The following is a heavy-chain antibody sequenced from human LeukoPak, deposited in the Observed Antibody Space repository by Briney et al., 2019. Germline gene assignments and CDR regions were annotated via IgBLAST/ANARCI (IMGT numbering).Heavy chain of an antibody. V-gene: IGHV3-48*01. J-gene: IGHJ4*02. CDR2: IDGSSNTI. CDR3: AKTQNVYYFDY. CDR1: GFTFSSYT. Sequence: GGSLRLSCATSGFTFSSYTMNWVRQSPGKGLEWISYIDGSSNTIYYADSVKGRFTISRDNSKNTLYLQMNSLRAEDTAVYYCAKTQNVYYFDYWGQGTLVTVSS.